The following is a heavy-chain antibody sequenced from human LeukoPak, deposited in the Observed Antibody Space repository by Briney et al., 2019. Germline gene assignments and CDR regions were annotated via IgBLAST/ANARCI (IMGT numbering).Heavy chain of an antibody. J-gene: IGHJ5*02. V-gene: IGHV6-1*01. CDR1: GDSVSSNSAA. CDR3: ARLMRPLGLMVRGAYHWFDP. Sequence: SQTLSLTCAISGDSVSSNSAAWNWIRQSPSRGLEWLGRTYYRSKWYNDYAVSVKSRITINPDTSKNQFSLQLNSVTPEDTAAYYCARLMRPLGLMVRGAYHWFDPWGQGTLVTVSS. CDR2: TYYRSKWYN. D-gene: IGHD3-10*01.